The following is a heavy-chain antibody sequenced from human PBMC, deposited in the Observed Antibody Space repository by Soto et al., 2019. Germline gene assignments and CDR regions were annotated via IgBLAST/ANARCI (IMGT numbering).Heavy chain of an antibody. CDR2: ISGSGGST. V-gene: IGHV3-23*01. CDR1: GFTFSSYA. D-gene: IGHD4-4*01. J-gene: IGHJ1*01. CDR3: AKFSEGSLSVGVDDYYSNYRPPSPQEYFQH. Sequence: GGSLRLSCAASGFTFSSYAMSWVRQAPGKGLEWVSAISGSGGSTYYADSVKGRFTISRDNSKNTLYLQMNSLRAEDTAVYYCAKFSEGSLSVGVDDYYSNYRPPSPQEYFQHWGQGTLVTVSS.